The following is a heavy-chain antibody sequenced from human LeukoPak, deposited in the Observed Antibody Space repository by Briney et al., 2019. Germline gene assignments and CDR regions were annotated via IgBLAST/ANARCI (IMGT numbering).Heavy chain of an antibody. CDR2: IYSGGST. CDR1: GFTFSSYW. CDR3: ARYRWLDV. J-gene: IGHJ6*02. V-gene: IGHV3-66*01. D-gene: IGHD2-8*02. Sequence: GGSLRLSCAASGFTFSSYWMSWVRQAPGKGLEWVSVIYSGGSTYYADSVKGRFTISRDNSKNTLYLQMNSLRAEDTAVYYCARYRWLDVWGQGTTVTVSS.